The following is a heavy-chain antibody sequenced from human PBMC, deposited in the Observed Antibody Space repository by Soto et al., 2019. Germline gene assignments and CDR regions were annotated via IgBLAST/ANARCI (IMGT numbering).Heavy chain of an antibody. CDR1: GFTFTSSA. CDR3: AADATAWQQMVPSDY. D-gene: IGHD2-8*01. Sequence: SVKVSCKASGFTFTSSAFQWVRQARGQRLEWIGWIAVGSGYTNYAQRFQDRVTLTRGMSTATTYMELSRLTSEDTAIYYCAADATAWQQMVPSDYWGQGTLVTVS. J-gene: IGHJ4*02. V-gene: IGHV1-58*01. CDR2: IAVGSGYT.